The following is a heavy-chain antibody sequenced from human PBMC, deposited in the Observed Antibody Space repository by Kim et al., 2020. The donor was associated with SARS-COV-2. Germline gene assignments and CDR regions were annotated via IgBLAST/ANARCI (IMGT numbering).Heavy chain of an antibody. Sequence: GGSLRLSCAASGFTFSSYAMSWVRQAPGKGLEWVSAIRGIGGNTYYADSVKGRFTISRDNSKNTLFLQMNSLRAEDTAVYYCAKSPRRDNWNYAGFDYWGQGTLVTVSS. V-gene: IGHV3-23*01. D-gene: IGHD1-7*01. CDR2: IRGIGGNT. J-gene: IGHJ4*02. CDR3: AKSPRRDNWNYAGFDY. CDR1: GFTFSSYA.